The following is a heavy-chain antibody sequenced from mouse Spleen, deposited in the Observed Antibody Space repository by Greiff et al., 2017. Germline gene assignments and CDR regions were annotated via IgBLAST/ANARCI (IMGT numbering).Heavy chain of an antibody. J-gene: IGHJ4*01. CDR2: ISTYYGDA. V-gene: IGHV1S137*01. Sequence: VQLQQSGAELVRPGVSVKISCKGSGYTFTDYAMHWVKQSHAKSLEWIGVISTYYGDASYNQKFKGKATMTVDKSSSTAYMELARLTSEDSAIYYCARYEARAPHYYAMDYWGQGTSVTGSS. CDR1: GYTFTDYA. D-gene: IGHD3-1*01. CDR3: ARYEARAPHYYAMDY.